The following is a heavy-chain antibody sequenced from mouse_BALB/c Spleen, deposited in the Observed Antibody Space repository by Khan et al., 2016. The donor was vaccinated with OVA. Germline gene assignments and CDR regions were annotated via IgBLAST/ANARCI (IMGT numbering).Heavy chain of an antibody. J-gene: IGHJ3*01. V-gene: IGHV1-9*01. CDR2: ILPGSLSI. Sequence: QVQLQQSGADLMKPGASVKISCKAIGYTFSSYWIEWVKQRPGHGLEWIGDILPGSLSINYNAKFKGKATFTADTSSNTAYMPLSSLTSEDSAVSHCAGGSYGGFSYWGQGTLVTVSA. CDR1: GYTFSSYW. CDR3: AGGSYGGFSY. D-gene: IGHD2-12*01.